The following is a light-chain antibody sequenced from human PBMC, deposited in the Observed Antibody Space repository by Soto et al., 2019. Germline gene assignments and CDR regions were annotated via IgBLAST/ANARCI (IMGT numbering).Light chain of an antibody. CDR1: RRDVGGYNF. CDR3: SSYTSISTYV. J-gene: IGLJ1*01. V-gene: IGLV2-14*01. Sequence: QSVLTQPASVSGSPGQSITISCTGTRRDVGGYNFVSWYQQHPDKAPKLMIYDVTNRPSGVSNRFSGSKSGNTASLTISGLQAEDEADYYCSSYTSISTYVFGTGTKSPS. CDR2: DVT.